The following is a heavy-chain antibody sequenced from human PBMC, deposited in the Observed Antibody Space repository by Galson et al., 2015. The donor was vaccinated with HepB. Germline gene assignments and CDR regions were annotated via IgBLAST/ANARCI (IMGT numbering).Heavy chain of an antibody. J-gene: IGHJ2*01. CDR2: ISSSSSTI. V-gene: IGHV3-48*01. Sequence: SLRLSCAASGFTFSSYSMNWVRQAPGKGLEWVSYISSSSSTIYYADSVKGRFTISRDNAKNSLYLQMNSLRAEDTAVYYCARAGIGRGYYWYSDLWGRGTLVTVSS. CDR3: ARAGIGRGYYWYSDL. CDR1: GFTFSSYS. D-gene: IGHD3-22*01.